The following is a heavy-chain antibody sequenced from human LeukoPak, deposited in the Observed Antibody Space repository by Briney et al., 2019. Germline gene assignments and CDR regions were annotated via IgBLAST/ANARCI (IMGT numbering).Heavy chain of an antibody. D-gene: IGHD3-10*01. CDR3: ARALNQGEADMVAFDP. V-gene: IGHV1-46*01. CDR1: GYTFTSYY. Sequence: ASVKVSCKASGYTFTSYYMHWVRQAPGQGLEWMGIINPSGGSTSYAQKFQGRVTMTRDTSTSTVYMELSSLRSEDTAVYYCARALNQGEADMVAFDPWGQGTLVTVSS. J-gene: IGHJ5*02. CDR2: INPSGGST.